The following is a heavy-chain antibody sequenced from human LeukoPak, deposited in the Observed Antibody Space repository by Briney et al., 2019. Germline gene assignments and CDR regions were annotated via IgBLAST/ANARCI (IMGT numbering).Heavy chain of an antibody. CDR1: GGSISTYY. CDR2: FYYTGST. CDR3: ARRSGTYHAFDI. D-gene: IGHD1-26*01. Sequence: SETLSLTCTVSGGSISTYYWGWIRQPPGKGLEWIGSFYYTGSTFYSPSLKSRVTISVDTSKNQFSLKLSSVTAADTAVYYCARRSGTYHAFDIWGQGTMVTVSS. J-gene: IGHJ3*02. V-gene: IGHV4-39*01.